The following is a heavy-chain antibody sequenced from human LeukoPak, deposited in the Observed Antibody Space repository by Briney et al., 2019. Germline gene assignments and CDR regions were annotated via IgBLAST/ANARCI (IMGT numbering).Heavy chain of an antibody. V-gene: IGHV4-39*01. D-gene: IGHD3-22*01. CDR2: IYYSGST. CDR1: GGSISSSSYY. J-gene: IGHJ4*02. CDR3: ASYSSEYYFDY. Sequence: SETLSLTCTVSGGSISSSSYYWGWIRQPPGKGLEWIGSIYYSGSTYYNPSLKSRVTISVDTSKNQFSLKLSSVTAADTAVYYCASYSSEYYFDYWGQGTLVTVSS.